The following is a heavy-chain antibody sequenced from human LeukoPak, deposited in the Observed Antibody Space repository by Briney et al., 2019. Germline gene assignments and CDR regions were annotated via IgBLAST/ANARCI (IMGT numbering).Heavy chain of an antibody. D-gene: IGHD1-14*01. Sequence: PSETLSLTCTVSGGSISSYYWSWIRQPPGKGLEWIGEINHSGSTNYNPSLKSRVTISVDTSKNQFSLKLSSVTAADTAVYYCARSLTLDYWGQGTLVTVSS. J-gene: IGHJ4*02. V-gene: IGHV4-34*01. CDR1: GGSISSYY. CDR2: INHSGST. CDR3: ARSLTLDY.